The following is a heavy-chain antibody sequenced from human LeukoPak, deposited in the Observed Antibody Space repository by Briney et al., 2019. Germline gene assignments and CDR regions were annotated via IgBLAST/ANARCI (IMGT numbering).Heavy chain of an antibody. CDR2: IYHSGST. Sequence: SGTLSLTCAVSGGSISSSNWWSWVRQPPGKGLEWIGEIYHSGSTNYNPSLKSRVTISVDKSKNQFSLKLSSVTAADTAVYYCARDGHIVVVTALLGAFDIWGQGTMVTVSS. D-gene: IGHD2-21*02. CDR1: GGSISSSNW. CDR3: ARDGHIVVVTALLGAFDI. J-gene: IGHJ3*02. V-gene: IGHV4-4*02.